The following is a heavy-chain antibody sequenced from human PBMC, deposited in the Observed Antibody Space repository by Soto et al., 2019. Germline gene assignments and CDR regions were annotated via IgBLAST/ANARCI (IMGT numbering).Heavy chain of an antibody. D-gene: IGHD3-3*01. CDR1: GFDFTTFS. CDR3: PRRPENFWSGYPEAFDF. V-gene: IGHV3-21*01. Sequence: PGGSLRLSXAASGFDFTTFSMNWVRQAPGKGLEWVSFISPSSPYTSYADSVKGRFIISGDNAENSVYLQMNSLRAEDTGVYYCPRRPENFWSGYPEAFDFWGPGTLVTVSS. CDR2: ISPSSPYT. J-gene: IGHJ4*02.